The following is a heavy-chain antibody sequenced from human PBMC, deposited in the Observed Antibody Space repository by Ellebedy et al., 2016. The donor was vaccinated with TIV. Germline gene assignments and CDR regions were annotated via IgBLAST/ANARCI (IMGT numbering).Heavy chain of an antibody. CDR2: MNPNKGVA. D-gene: IGHD2-8*01. CDR1: AYSFTAND. V-gene: IGHV1-8*01. Sequence: AASAKVSCKGSAYSFTANDINWVRQAPGQGLEWMGWMNPNKGVADYAQKFQGRVSMTRDTSIVTAYMDLSSLPSEGTGLYYCAKGVRQGVDYWGQGTLVTVSS. CDR3: AKGVRQGVDY. J-gene: IGHJ4*02.